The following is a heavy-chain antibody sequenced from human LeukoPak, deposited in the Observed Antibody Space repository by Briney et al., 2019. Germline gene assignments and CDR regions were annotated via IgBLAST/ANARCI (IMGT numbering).Heavy chain of an antibody. D-gene: IGHD5-24*01. J-gene: IGHJ4*02. Sequence: PSETLSLTCTVSGGSLSSHYWSWIRQPPGKGLEWIGYIYYSGSANYNPSLKSRVTISVDTSKNQFSLKLSSVTAADTAVYYCARHRGDGYNFANFDYWGQGTLVTVSS. V-gene: IGHV4-59*08. CDR1: GGSLSSHY. CDR3: ARHRGDGYNFANFDY. CDR2: IYYSGSA.